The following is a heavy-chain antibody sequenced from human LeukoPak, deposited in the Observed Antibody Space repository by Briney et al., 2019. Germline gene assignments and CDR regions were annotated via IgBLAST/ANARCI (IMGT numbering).Heavy chain of an antibody. CDR1: SGSISSYY. V-gene: IGHV4-59*08. CDR3: ARHGVSWTFDY. CDR2: VDYSGSP. Sequence: ASETLSLTCTVSSGSISSYYWSWIRQPPGKGLEWIGLVDYSGSPYYNLSLKSRVTISVDTSKNQFSLRLRSVTAADTAVYYCARHGVSWTFDYWGQGTLVTVSS. J-gene: IGHJ4*02. D-gene: IGHD6-13*01.